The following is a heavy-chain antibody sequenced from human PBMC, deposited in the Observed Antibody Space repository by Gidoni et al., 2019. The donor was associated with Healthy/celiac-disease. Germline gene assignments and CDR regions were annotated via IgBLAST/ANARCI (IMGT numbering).Heavy chain of an antibody. CDR2: ISSSGSTI. D-gene: IGHD4-17*01. CDR1: GFTFSSYE. Sequence: EVQLVESGGGLVQPGGSLRLSCAASGFTFSSYEMNWVRQAPGKGLEWVSYISSSGSTIYSADSVKGRFTISRDNAKNSLYLQMNSLRAEDTAVYYCARRDYGGNSLDYWGQGTLVTVSS. CDR3: ARRDYGGNSLDY. J-gene: IGHJ4*02. V-gene: IGHV3-48*03.